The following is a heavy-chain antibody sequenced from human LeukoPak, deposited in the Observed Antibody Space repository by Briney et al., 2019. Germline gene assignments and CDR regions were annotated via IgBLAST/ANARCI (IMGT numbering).Heavy chain of an antibody. V-gene: IGHV3-21*01. Sequence: GGSLRLSCAASGFTFSSYWMNWVRQAPGKGPEWVSSITSSSSYIYYADSVKGRFTVSRDNARNSLYLQMNSLRAEDTALYYCARDGDTVLTRGYYYYMDVWGKGTTVTVSS. CDR2: ITSSSSYI. CDR3: ARDGDTVLTRGYYYYMDV. D-gene: IGHD4-23*01. CDR1: GFTFSSYW. J-gene: IGHJ6*03.